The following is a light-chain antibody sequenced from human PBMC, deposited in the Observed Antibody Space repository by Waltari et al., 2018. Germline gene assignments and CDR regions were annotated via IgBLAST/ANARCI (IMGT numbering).Light chain of an antibody. J-gene: IGLJ3*02. CDR1: ISNIGNNG. Sequence: QSVLTQPPSVSAAPRQRVTISCSGSISNIGNNGVNLYQQVPGKAPKLLIYYDDLLPSGVSDRFSGSKSGTSASLAISGLQFEDEAEYFCAAWDDSLNGRVFGGGTKLTVL. V-gene: IGLV1-36*01. CDR3: AAWDDSLNGRV. CDR2: YDD.